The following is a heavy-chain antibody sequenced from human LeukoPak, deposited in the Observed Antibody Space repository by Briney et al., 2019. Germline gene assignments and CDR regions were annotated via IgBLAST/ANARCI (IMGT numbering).Heavy chain of an antibody. J-gene: IGHJ6*02. CDR2: INNDGSYT. CDR1: GFTFSGYW. CDR3: ARMGHDILIPSGMDV. D-gene: IGHD1-1*01. V-gene: IGHV3-74*01. Sequence: GGCLRLSCAASGFTFSGYWMHWVRQAPGKGLVWVSRINNDGSYTSYADSVKGRFTISRDNAKNTLYVQMSSLRAEDTAVYYCARMGHDILIPSGMDVWGQGTTVTVSS.